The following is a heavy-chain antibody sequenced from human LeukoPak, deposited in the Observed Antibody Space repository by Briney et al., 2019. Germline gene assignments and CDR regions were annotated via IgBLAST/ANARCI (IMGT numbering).Heavy chain of an antibody. D-gene: IGHD1-26*01. CDR3: ARERDIGTYYYYYGMDV. Sequence: SETLSLTCPVSGGSLSTFYWSWLRQPPGKGLEWIGYIYYSGSTNYNPSLTSRLTISVDTSKNQLFLKLSSVTAADTAGYYCARERDIGTYYYYYGMDVWGQGTTVTVSS. V-gene: IGHV4-59*01. CDR1: GGSLSTFY. J-gene: IGHJ6*02. CDR2: IYYSGST.